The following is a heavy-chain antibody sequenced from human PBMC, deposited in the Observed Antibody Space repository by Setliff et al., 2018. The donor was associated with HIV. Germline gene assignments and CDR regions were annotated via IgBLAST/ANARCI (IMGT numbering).Heavy chain of an antibody. Sequence: ASVKVSCKASGYTFTSYDINWVRQATGQGLEWMGWMNPNSGNTGYAQKFQGRVTITRNTSISTAYMELSSLSSEDTAVYYCARGRKYLTTVTSSYFYYMDVWGKGTTVTVSS. J-gene: IGHJ6*03. CDR1: GYTFTSYD. D-gene: IGHD4-4*01. V-gene: IGHV1-8*02. CDR3: ARGRKYLTTVTSSYFYYMDV. CDR2: MNPNSGNT.